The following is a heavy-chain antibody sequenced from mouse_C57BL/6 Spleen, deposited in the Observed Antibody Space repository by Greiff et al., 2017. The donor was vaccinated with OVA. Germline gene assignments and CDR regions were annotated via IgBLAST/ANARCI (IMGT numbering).Heavy chain of an antibody. V-gene: IGHV1-50*01. CDR1: GYTFTSYW. J-gene: IGHJ3*01. CDR3: ARWDYDGAWFAY. CDR2: IDPSDSYT. Sequence: QVQLQQSGAELVKPGASVKLSCKASGYTFTSYWMQWVKQRPGQGLEWIGEIDPSDSYTNYNQKFKGKATLTVDTSSSTAYMQLSSLTSEDSAVYYCARWDYDGAWFAYWGQGTLVTVSA. D-gene: IGHD2-4*01.